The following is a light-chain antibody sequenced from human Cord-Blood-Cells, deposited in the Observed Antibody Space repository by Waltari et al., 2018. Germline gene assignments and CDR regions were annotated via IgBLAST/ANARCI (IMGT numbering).Light chain of an antibody. V-gene: IGKV3-20*01. J-gene: IGKJ2*03. CDR2: GAS. CDR3: QQYGSSTYS. Sequence: EIVLTQSPGTLSLSPGERATLSCRASQSVSSSYLAWYQQKPGQAPRLLIYGASSRATGIPDRFSGSGSGTDFTLTISRLVPEDFAVYYGQQYGSSTYSFGQGPSWRSN. CDR1: QSVSSSY.